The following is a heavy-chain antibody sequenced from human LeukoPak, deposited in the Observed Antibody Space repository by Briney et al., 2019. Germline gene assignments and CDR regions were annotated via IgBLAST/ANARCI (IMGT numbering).Heavy chain of an antibody. V-gene: IGHV4-4*07. CDR2: IYTSGST. J-gene: IGHJ6*03. D-gene: IGHD3-3*01. CDR1: GGSLSSYY. CDR3: ASQLWSGYYYYYMDV. Sequence: SETLSLTCTVSGGSLSSYYWSWIRQPAGKGLEWIGRIYTSGSTNYNPSLKSRVTISVDKSKNQFSLTLSSVTAADTAVYYCASQLWSGYYYYYMDVWGKGTTVTVSS.